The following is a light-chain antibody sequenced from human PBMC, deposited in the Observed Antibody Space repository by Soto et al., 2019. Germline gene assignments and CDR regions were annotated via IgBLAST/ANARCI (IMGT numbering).Light chain of an antibody. V-gene: IGKV3-20*01. Sequence: EIVLTQSPGTLSLSPGERATLSDRASQSVSSSYLAWYQQKHGQAPRILIYGASSRDTGIPDRFSGSGSGTDFTLPISSLQPEDFETYFCQQGYSRPRTFGQGTKVDIK. J-gene: IGKJ1*01. CDR2: GAS. CDR3: QQGYSRPRT. CDR1: QSVSSSY.